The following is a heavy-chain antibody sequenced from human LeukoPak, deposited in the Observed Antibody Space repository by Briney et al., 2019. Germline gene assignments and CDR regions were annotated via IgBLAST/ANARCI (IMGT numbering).Heavy chain of an antibody. Sequence: GGSLRLSCAASGFTFSSYAMSWVRQAPGKGLEWVSAISGSGGSTYYADSVKGRFTISRDNSKNTLYLQMNSLRAEDTAVYYCAKDRGYCSSTSCYYYYYMGVWGKGTTVTVSS. D-gene: IGHD2-2*01. J-gene: IGHJ6*03. CDR3: AKDRGYCSSTSCYYYYYMGV. V-gene: IGHV3-23*01. CDR2: ISGSGGST. CDR1: GFTFSSYA.